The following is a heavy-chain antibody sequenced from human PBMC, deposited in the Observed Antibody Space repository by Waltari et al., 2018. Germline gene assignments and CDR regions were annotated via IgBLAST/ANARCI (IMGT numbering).Heavy chain of an antibody. CDR3: AARIAAAGTGNYYYGMDV. CDR1: GGSISSYY. V-gene: IGHV4-59*01. D-gene: IGHD6-13*01. CDR2: IYYSGST. J-gene: IGHJ6*02. Sequence: QVQLQESGPGLVKPSETLSLTCTVSGGSISSYYWSWIRQPPGKGLEWIGYIYYSGSTNYNPSLKSRVTISVDTSKNQFSLKLSSVTAADTAVYYCAARIAAAGTGNYYYGMDVWGQGTTVTVSS.